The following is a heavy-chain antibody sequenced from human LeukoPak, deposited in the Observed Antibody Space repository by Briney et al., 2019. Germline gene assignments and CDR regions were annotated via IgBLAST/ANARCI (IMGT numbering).Heavy chain of an antibody. J-gene: IGHJ4*02. CDR3: ARSVVVGDFDY. Sequence: GESLKISCKGFGYSFSSSWIGWVRQMPGKGLEWMGIIYPGDSDTRYSPSFQGQVTISADKSITTAYLQWSSLKASDSAMYYCARSVVVGDFDYWGQGTLVTVSS. D-gene: IGHD3-22*01. V-gene: IGHV5-51*01. CDR2: IYPGDSDT. CDR1: GYSFSSSW.